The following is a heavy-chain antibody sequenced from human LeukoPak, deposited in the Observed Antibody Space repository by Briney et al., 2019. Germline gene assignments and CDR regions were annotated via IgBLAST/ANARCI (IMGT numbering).Heavy chain of an antibody. D-gene: IGHD3-3*01. CDR3: AKSYDFWSGYQYYFDY. Sequence: GGSLRLSCAASGFTFSSYAMSWVRQAPGKGLEWVSAISGSGGSTYYADSVKGRFTISRDNSKNTLYLQMNSLRAGDTAVYYCAKSYDFWSGYQYYFDYWGQGTLVTVSP. CDR2: ISGSGGST. V-gene: IGHV3-23*01. J-gene: IGHJ4*02. CDR1: GFTFSSYA.